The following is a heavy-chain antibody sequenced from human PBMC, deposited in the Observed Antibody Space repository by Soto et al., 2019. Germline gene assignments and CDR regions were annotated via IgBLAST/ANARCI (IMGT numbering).Heavy chain of an antibody. CDR3: AKDGSRFGELLSYFQH. V-gene: IGHV3-23*01. CDR2: ISGSGGST. Sequence: GGSLRLSCAASGFTFSSYAMSWVRQAPGKGLEWVSAISGSGGSTYYADSVKGRFTISRDNSKNTLYLQMNSLRAEDTAVYYCAKDGSRFGELLSYFQHWGQGTLVTVSS. CDR1: GFTFSSYA. D-gene: IGHD3-10*01. J-gene: IGHJ1*01.